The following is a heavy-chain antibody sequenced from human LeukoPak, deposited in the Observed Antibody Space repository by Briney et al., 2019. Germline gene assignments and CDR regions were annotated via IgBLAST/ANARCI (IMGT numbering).Heavy chain of an antibody. Sequence: GESLKISCKGSGYSFTSYWIGWVRQMPGKGLGWMGIIYPGDSDTRYSPSFQGQVTISADKSISTAYLQWSSLKASDTAMYHCARHVGQLYNWFDPWGQGTLVTVSS. J-gene: IGHJ5*02. CDR2: IYPGDSDT. CDR1: GYSFTSYW. D-gene: IGHD1-1*01. CDR3: ARHVGQLYNWFDP. V-gene: IGHV5-51*01.